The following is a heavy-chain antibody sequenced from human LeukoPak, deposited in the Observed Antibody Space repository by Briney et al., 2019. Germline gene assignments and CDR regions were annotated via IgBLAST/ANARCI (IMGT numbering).Heavy chain of an antibody. V-gene: IGHV3-23*01. CDR2: ISGSGGST. CDR3: AKSLRSGWYYFGY. D-gene: IGHD6-19*01. CDR1: GFTFSSYA. Sequence: GASLRLSCAASGFTFSSYAMSWVRQAPGKGLEWVSAISGSGGSTYYADSVKGRLTISRDNSKNTLYLQMNSLRAEDTAVYYCAKSLRSGWYYFGYWGQGTLVTVSS. J-gene: IGHJ4*02.